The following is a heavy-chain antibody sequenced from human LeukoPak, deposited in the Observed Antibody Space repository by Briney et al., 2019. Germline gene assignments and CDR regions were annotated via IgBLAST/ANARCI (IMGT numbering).Heavy chain of an antibody. CDR1: GFTSGSYT. CDR3: ARGDYSNAYRRYYYMDV. V-gene: IGHV3-64*01. J-gene: IGHJ6*03. D-gene: IGHD4-11*01. Sequence: QPGGSPRLSCAASGFTSGSYTMHWVRQGPGKGLEYVSGISSSGGSTYYANSVKGRFTISRDNSKNTLYLQMGSLRAEDMAVYYCARGDYSNAYRRYYYMDVWGKGPRSPSP. CDR2: ISSSGGST.